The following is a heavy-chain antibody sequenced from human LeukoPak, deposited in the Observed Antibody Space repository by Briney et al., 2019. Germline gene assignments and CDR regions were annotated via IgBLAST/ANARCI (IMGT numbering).Heavy chain of an antibody. CDR3: TRDDFDI. CDR1: GFNFNNYW. V-gene: IGHV3-7*01. Sequence: GGSLRLSCAASGFNFNNYWMSWVRQAPGKGPERVATIKPDGSGEYYVDSVKGRLTISRDNAKKSLDLQLNSLRVEDTAVYYCTRDDFDIWGQGTMVTVSS. CDR2: IKPDGSGE. J-gene: IGHJ3*02.